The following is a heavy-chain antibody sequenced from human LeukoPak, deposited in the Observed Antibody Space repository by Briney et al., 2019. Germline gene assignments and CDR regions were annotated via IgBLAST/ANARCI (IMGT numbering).Heavy chain of an antibody. J-gene: IGHJ6*03. V-gene: IGHV4-34*01. CDR3: ARVPVAGYCSSTSCPGLYYYYYMDV. Sequence: SETLSLTCAVYGGSFSGYYWSWIRQPPGKGLEWIGEINHSGSTNYNPSLKSRVTISVDTSKNQFSLKLSSVTAADTAVYYCARVPVAGYCSSTSCPGLYYYYYMDVWGKGTTVTVSS. CDR2: INHSGST. CDR1: GGSFSGYY. D-gene: IGHD2-2*01.